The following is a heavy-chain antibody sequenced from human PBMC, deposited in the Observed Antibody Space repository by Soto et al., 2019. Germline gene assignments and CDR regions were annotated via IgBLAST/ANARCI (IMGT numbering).Heavy chain of an antibody. CDR1: GGSISSGDYY. Sequence: TLSLTCTVSGGSISSGDYYWSWIRQPPGKGLEWIGCIYYSGSTYYNPSLKSRVTISVDTSKNQFSLKLSSVTAADTAVYYCARAPYDYVWGSYRYGFDYWGQGTLVTVSS. CDR3: ARAPYDYVWGSYRYGFDY. D-gene: IGHD3-16*02. CDR2: IYYSGST. V-gene: IGHV4-30-4*01. J-gene: IGHJ4*02.